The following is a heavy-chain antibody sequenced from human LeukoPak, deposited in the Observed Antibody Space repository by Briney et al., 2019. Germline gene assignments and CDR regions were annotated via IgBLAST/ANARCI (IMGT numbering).Heavy chain of an antibody. CDR3: ARSGYSSGWYTF. CDR2: INPNSGGT. CDR1: GYTFTGYY. J-gene: IGHJ4*02. Sequence: ASVKVSCKASGYTFTGYYMHWVRQAPGQGLEWMGWINPNSGGTNYAQKFQGRVTMTRDTSISTAYMELSRLRSDDMAVYYCARSGYSSGWYTFWGQGTLVTVSS. V-gene: IGHV1-2*02. D-gene: IGHD6-19*01.